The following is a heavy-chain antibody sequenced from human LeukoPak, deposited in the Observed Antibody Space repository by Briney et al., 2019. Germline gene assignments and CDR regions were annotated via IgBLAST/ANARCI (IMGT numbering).Heavy chain of an antibody. CDR3: ATNVLRYFDWPDY. CDR1: GYTLTELS. D-gene: IGHD3-9*01. V-gene: IGHV1-24*01. Sequence: ASAKVSCKVSGYTLTELSMHWVRQAPGKGLEWMGGFDPEDGETIYAQKFQGRVTMTEDTSTDTAYMELSSLRSEDTAVYYCATNVLRYFDWPDYWGQGTLVTVSS. J-gene: IGHJ4*02. CDR2: FDPEDGET.